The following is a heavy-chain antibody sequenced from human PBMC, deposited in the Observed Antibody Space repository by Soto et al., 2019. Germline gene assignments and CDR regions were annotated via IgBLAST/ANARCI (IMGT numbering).Heavy chain of an antibody. D-gene: IGHD1-1*01. J-gene: IGHJ4*02. CDR3: ARDFGTY. V-gene: IGHV3-48*01. Sequence: PGGSLRLSCAASGFTFNSHTMNWVRQAPGKGLEWLAYISDSSATIYYADSVKGRFTISRDNAKNSLYLQMNSLRAEDTAVYYCARDFGTYWGQGTLVTVSS. CDR2: ISDSSATI. CDR1: GFTFNSHT.